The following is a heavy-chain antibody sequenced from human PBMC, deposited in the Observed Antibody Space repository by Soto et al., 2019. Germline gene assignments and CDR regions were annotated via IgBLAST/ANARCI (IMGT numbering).Heavy chain of an antibody. D-gene: IGHD2-21*01. CDR1: GFTFSSYA. V-gene: IGHV3-23*01. Sequence: PGGSLRLSCAASGFTFSSYAMSWVRQAPGKGLEWVSAISGSGGSTYYADSVKGRFTISRDNSKNTLYLQMNSLRAEDTAVYYCAKGRDDPQKWARYYFDVWGQGTRVTVSS. CDR2: ISGSGGST. J-gene: IGHJ4*02. CDR3: AKGRDDPQKWARYYFDV.